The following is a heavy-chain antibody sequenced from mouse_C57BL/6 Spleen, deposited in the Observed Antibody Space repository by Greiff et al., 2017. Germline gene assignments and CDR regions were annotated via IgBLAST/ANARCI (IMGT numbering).Heavy chain of an antibody. J-gene: IGHJ4*01. CDR2: INPSSGYT. V-gene: IGHV1-7*01. Sequence: QVQLQQSGAELAKPGASVKLSCKASGYTFTSYWMHWVKQRPGQGLEWIGYINPSSGYTTYNQTLKDKATLTADKSSSTAYMQLSSLTYEDSAVYYCARSDGSSPYYSMDYWGQGTSVTVSS. D-gene: IGHD1-1*01. CDR1: GYTFTSYW. CDR3: ARSDGSSPYYSMDY.